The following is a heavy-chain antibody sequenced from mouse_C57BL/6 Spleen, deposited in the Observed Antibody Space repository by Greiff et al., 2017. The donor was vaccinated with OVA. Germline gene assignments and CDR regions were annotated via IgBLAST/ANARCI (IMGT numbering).Heavy chain of an antibody. Sequence: EVMLVESGGGLVKPGGSLKLSCAASGFTFSSYAMSWVRQTPEKRLEWVATISDGGSYTYYTDNVKGRFTISRDNAKNNLYLQMSHLKSEDTAMYYCAIAPDYYGNYFWYFDVWGTATTVTVSS. V-gene: IGHV5-4*03. CDR2: ISDGGSYT. J-gene: IGHJ1*03. D-gene: IGHD2-1*01. CDR3: AIAPDYYGNYFWYFDV. CDR1: GFTFSSYA.